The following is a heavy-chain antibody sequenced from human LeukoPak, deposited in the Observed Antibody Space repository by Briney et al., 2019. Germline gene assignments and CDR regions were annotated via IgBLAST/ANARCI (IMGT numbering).Heavy chain of an antibody. CDR2: IYYSGSS. Sequence: SETLSLTCTVSGDSISSSAYYWGWIRQPPGNGLEWRGNIYYSGSSSFKPSLKSRVATSVDTSKNQFSLTLSSVTAADTAVYYCARSYCSGGSCYRGRFDFWGQGTLVTVFS. V-gene: IGHV4-39*01. J-gene: IGHJ4*02. CDR1: GDSISSSAYY. D-gene: IGHD2-15*01. CDR3: ARSYCSGGSCYRGRFDF.